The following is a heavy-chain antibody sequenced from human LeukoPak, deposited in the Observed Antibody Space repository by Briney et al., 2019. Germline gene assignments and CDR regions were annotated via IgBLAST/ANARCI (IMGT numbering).Heavy chain of an antibody. CDR3: VRTGPYYDSSGYYGFDY. J-gene: IGHJ4*02. V-gene: IGHV3-30-3*01. Sequence: GGCLRLSCAASGFTFSSYAMHWVRQAPGKGLEWVAVMSYDRSNKYYADSVKGRFTISRDNSKNTLYLQMNSLRAEDTAVYYCVRTGPYYDSSGYYGFDYWGQGTLVTVSS. D-gene: IGHD3-22*01. CDR2: MSYDRSNK. CDR1: GFTFSSYA.